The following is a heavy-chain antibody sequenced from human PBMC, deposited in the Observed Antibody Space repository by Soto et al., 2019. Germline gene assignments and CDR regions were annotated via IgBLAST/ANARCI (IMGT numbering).Heavy chain of an antibody. J-gene: IGHJ4*02. D-gene: IGHD1-26*01. V-gene: IGHV1-69*01. CDR1: GGTFSSYS. CDR3: AREGGRHAGGIDY. Sequence: QVQLVQSGAEVKKPGCSVKVSCKASGGTFSSYSINWVRQAPGQGLEWMGEIIPICGTANYAQKFQGRVTITADESTSTAYMELSSLRSEDTAVYYCAREGGRHAGGIDYWGQGTLVTVSS. CDR2: IIPICGTA.